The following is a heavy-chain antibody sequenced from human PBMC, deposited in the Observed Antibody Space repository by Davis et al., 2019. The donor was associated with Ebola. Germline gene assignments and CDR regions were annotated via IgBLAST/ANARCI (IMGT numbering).Heavy chain of an antibody. Sequence: PGGSLRLSCAASGFSLTTYEINWVRQAPGKGLARVSYISSSGSNVYYADSVRGRFTSSRDSAKDPVYLQMNSLRVDDTAVYYCARERLSCGGDCLDCWGQGTLVTVSS. CDR3: ARERLSCGGDCLDC. J-gene: IGHJ4*02. CDR2: ISSSGSNV. CDR1: GFSLTTYE. D-gene: IGHD2-21*02. V-gene: IGHV3-48*03.